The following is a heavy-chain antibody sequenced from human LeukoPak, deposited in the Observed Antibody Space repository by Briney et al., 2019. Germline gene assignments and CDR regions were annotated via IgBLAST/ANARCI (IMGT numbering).Heavy chain of an antibody. Sequence: SVKVSCKASGGTFSSYAISWLRQAPGQGLEWMGGIIPIFGTANYAQKFQGRVTITADESTSTAYMELSSLRSEDTAVYYCASLGYYYDSSGYLGMGAFDIWGQGTMVTVSS. J-gene: IGHJ3*02. CDR1: GGTFSSYA. V-gene: IGHV1-69*01. CDR2: IIPIFGTA. D-gene: IGHD3-22*01. CDR3: ASLGYYYDSSGYLGMGAFDI.